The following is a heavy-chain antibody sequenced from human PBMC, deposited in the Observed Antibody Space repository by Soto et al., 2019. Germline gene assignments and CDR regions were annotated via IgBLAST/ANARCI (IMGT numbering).Heavy chain of an antibody. D-gene: IGHD3-9*01. Sequence: GGSLRLSCAASGFTFSSYAMHWVRQAPGKGLEWVAVISYEVSNKYYADSVKGRFTISRDNSKNTLYLQINSLRAEDTAVYYCARGRLKGLRYFDWSLDKRFYYYYGMDVWGQGTTVTVSS. CDR3: ARGRLKGLRYFDWSLDKRFYYYYGMDV. J-gene: IGHJ6*02. CDR2: ISYEVSNK. CDR1: GFTFSSYA. V-gene: IGHV3-30-3*01.